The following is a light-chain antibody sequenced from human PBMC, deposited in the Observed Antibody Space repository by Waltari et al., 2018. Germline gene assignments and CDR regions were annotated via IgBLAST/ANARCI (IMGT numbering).Light chain of an antibody. CDR2: GIS. CDR3: QSYDTSLGVV. Sequence: QPVLTQPPSVSGAPAQRVPIPSPCIWSTIGDVSDVPWYQHLPGKAPTLLIYGISTRPPGVPDRFFGSKSGTSASLAIPGLQPEDEADYYCQSYDTSLGVVFGGGTKLTVL. V-gene: IGLV1-40*01. J-gene: IGLJ2*01. CDR1: WSTIGDVSD.